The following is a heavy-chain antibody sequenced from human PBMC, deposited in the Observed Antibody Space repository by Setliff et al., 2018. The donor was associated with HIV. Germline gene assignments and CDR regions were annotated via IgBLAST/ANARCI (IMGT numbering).Heavy chain of an antibody. Sequence: ASVKVSCKASGYSFTNYDIYWVRQAAGQGLEWMGWMNPNSGNTGYAQKFQGRVTMTRDTSINTAYMELRSLRSDDTAVYYCARDRFCSRGSCTEANWFDPWGQGTLVTVSS. J-gene: IGHJ5*02. V-gene: IGHV1-8*02. CDR2: MNPNSGNT. D-gene: IGHD2-15*01. CDR3: ARDRFCSRGSCTEANWFDP. CDR1: GYSFTNYD.